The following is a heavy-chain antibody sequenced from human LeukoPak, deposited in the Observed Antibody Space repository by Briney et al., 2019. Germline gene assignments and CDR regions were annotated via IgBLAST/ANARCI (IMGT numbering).Heavy chain of an antibody. Sequence: SETLSLTCTVSGGSISSSSYYWGWIRQPPGKGLEWIGSIYYSGSTYYNPSLKSRVTISVDTSKNQFSLKLSSVTAADTAVYYCARDMTTVTLRYFDLWGRGTLVTVSS. D-gene: IGHD4-17*01. CDR1: GGSISSSSYY. J-gene: IGHJ2*01. CDR2: IYYSGST. CDR3: ARDMTTVTLRYFDL. V-gene: IGHV4-39*07.